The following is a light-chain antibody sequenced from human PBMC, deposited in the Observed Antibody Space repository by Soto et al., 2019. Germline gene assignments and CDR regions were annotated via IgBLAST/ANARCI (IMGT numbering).Light chain of an antibody. J-gene: IGKJ1*01. CDR1: QYINTR. Sequence: IVLTHSPATLCSFPGDIVALSFGASQYINTRLAWYQHSPRQAPRLLIYQTPLRAAGTPARFSASGSGTDFTLTISAVQPEDFALYSCHQRQSWPRTFGQGTKVDI. CDR3: HQRQSWPRT. V-gene: IGKV3-11*01. CDR2: QTP.